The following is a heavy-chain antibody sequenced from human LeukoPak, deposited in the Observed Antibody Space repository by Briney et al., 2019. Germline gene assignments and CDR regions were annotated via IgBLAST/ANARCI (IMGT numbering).Heavy chain of an antibody. CDR2: IYYDGSNK. Sequence: GRSLRLSCAASGFTFSDYGMHWVRQAPGKGLEWVALIYYDGSNKYFADSVKGRFTISRDNSRNTLYLQMSSLRVEDTAVYYCARDRATRYFDYWGQGTLVTASS. CDR1: GFTFSDYG. CDR3: ARDRATRYFDY. J-gene: IGHJ4*02. D-gene: IGHD2-15*01. V-gene: IGHV3-33*01.